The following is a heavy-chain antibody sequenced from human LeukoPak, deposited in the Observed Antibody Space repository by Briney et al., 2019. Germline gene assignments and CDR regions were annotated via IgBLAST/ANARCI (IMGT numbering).Heavy chain of an antibody. V-gene: IGHV3-21*01. CDR3: ARDSYGGNSGLDY. Sequence: GGSLRLSCAASGFTFSSYSMNWVRQAPGKGLEWVSSISSSSSYIYYADSVKGRFTISRDNAKNSLYLQMNSLRAEDTAVYYCARDSYGGNSGLDYWGQGTLVTVSS. J-gene: IGHJ4*02. CDR1: GFTFSSYS. CDR2: ISSSSSYI. D-gene: IGHD4-23*01.